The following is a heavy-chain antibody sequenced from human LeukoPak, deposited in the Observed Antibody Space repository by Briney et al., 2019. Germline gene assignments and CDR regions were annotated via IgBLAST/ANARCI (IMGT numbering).Heavy chain of an antibody. Sequence: CXASXYTFTGYYMHWVRQAPGQGLEWMGWINPNSGGTNYAQKFQGRVTITRETSISTAYMEVSRVRYDETAGNYCXXXXGYSYGEIDYWGQGTLVTVSS. J-gene: IGHJ4*02. CDR3: XXXXGYSYGEIDY. D-gene: IGHD5-18*01. CDR1: XYTFTGYY. V-gene: IGHV1-2*02. CDR2: INPNSGGT.